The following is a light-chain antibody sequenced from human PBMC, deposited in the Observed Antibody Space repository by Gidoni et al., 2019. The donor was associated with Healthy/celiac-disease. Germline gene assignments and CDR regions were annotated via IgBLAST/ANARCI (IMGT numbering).Light chain of an antibody. V-gene: IGKV1-33*01. CDR2: DAS. CDR3: QQYDNLLT. CDR1: QDISNY. Sequence: DIKMTQSPSSLSASVGDRVTITCQASQDISNYLNWYQQKPGKAPKLLIYDASNLETGVPSRFSGSGSGTDFTFTISSLQPEDIATYYCQQYDNLLTFXGXTKVEIK. J-gene: IGKJ4*01.